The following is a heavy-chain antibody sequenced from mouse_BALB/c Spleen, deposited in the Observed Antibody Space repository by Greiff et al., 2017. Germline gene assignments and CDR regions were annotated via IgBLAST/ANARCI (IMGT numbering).Heavy chain of an antibody. V-gene: IGHV5-4*02. Sequence: EVKLMESGGGLVKPGGSLKLSCAASGFTFSDYYMYWVRQTPEKRLEWVATISDGGSYTYYPDSVKGRFTISRDNAKNNLYLQMSSLKSEDTAMYYCARDVLGFAYWGQGTLVTVSA. J-gene: IGHJ3*01. CDR3: ARDVLGFAY. CDR1: GFTFSDYY. CDR2: ISDGGSYT.